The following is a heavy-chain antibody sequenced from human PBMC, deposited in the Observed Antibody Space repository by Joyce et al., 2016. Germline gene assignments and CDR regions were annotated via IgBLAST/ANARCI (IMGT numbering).Heavy chain of an antibody. CDR3: ARDNVMYNTGWYPDY. D-gene: IGHD6-19*01. V-gene: IGHV3-30-3*01. CDR2: ISYEGTKK. J-gene: IGHJ4*02. Sequence: QVQLVESGGGAVQPGRSLRLSCTASGFTFSSYGMHWVRQAPGKGLDWVEAISYEGTKKYIADSVKGRFTISRDTSKNTVYLEMDSLRADDTAVYYCARDNVMYNTGWYPDYWGQGTVVTVSS. CDR1: GFTFSSYG.